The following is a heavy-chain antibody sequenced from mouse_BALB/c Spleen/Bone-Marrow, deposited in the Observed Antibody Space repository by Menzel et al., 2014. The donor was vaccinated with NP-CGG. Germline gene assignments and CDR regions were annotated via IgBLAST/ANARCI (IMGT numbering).Heavy chain of an antibody. CDR1: GFDFSRYW. CDR3: ARIGYYGGFAY. D-gene: IGHD2-3*01. CDR2: INPDSKTI. V-gene: IGHV4-1*02. Sequence: EVQVVESGGGLVQPGGSLKLSCAASGFDFSRYWMSWVRQAPGKGLEWIGEINPDSKTINYSPSLKDKFIISRDNAKNTLYLQMNKVRSEDTALYYCARIGYYGGFAYWGQGTLVTVSA. J-gene: IGHJ3*01.